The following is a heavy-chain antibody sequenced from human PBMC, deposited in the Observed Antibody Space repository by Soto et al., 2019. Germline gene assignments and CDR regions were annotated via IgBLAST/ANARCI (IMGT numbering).Heavy chain of an antibody. CDR1: GFTFRSYA. CDR2: LSYDGNNK. CDR3: ARARLDTPALDY. J-gene: IGHJ4*02. D-gene: IGHD2-2*01. V-gene: IGHV3-30*09. Sequence: QVQLVESGGGVVQPGRSLRLSCAASGFTFRSYAMHWVRQAPCKGLELVAVLSYDGNNKYYADAVKGRFAISRDNSRNTLYLQMNSLRAEDTAVYYWARARLDTPALDYWGQGTLVTVSS.